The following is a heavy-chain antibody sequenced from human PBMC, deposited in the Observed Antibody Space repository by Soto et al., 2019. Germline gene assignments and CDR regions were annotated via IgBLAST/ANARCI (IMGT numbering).Heavy chain of an antibody. CDR3: ARRNSSGWYVDY. J-gene: IGHJ4*02. V-gene: IGHV1-3*01. CDR1: GYTFTSYA. Sequence: QVQLVQSGAEVKKPGASVKVSCKAAGYTFTSYAMHWVRQAPGQMLEWMGWINAGNGNTKYSQKFQGRVNITRDTSASTAYKELSSLRSEDTDVYYCARRNSSGWYVDYWGQGTLVTVSS. D-gene: IGHD6-19*01. CDR2: INAGNGNT.